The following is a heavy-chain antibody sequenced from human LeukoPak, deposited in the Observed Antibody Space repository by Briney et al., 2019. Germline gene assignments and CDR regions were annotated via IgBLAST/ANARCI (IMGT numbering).Heavy chain of an antibody. CDR2: INSDGSST. Sequence: GGSLRLSCAASGFTFSSYWMHWVRQAPGKGLVWVSRINSDGSSTSYADSVKGRFTISRDNSKNSLYLQMNSLRTEDTALYYCAKDISVGTLTAVDYWGQGTLVTVSS. D-gene: IGHD2-21*02. J-gene: IGHJ4*02. CDR1: GFTFSSYW. V-gene: IGHV3-74*01. CDR3: AKDISVGTLTAVDY.